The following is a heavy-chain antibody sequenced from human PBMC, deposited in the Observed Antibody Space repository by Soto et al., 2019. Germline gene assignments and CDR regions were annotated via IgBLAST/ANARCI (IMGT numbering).Heavy chain of an antibody. V-gene: IGHV3-33*01. J-gene: IGHJ5*02. CDR1: GFAFSSYG. Sequence: PGGSLRLSCAASGFAFSSYGMHGVRKAPGKGLEWVAVVWYDGSNKYYADSVKGRFTISRDNSKNTLYLQMNSLRAADTAVYYCKFGERQTQFYPWGQGTLLTVST. D-gene: IGHD3-10*01. CDR2: VWYDGSNK. CDR3: KFGERQTQFYP.